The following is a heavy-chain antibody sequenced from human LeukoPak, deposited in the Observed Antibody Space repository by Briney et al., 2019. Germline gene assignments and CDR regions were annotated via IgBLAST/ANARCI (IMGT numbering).Heavy chain of an antibody. J-gene: IGHJ4*02. CDR2: IYHSGST. V-gene: IGHV4-59*12. D-gene: IGHD3-10*01. CDR1: GGSISSYY. CDR3: AREVDGFGVWPLGY. Sequence: PSETLSLTCTVSGGSISSYYWSWIRQPPGKGLEWIGEIYHSGSTNYNPFLKSRVTISVDKSKNQFSLKLSSVTAADTAVYYCAREVDGFGVWPLGYWGQGTLVTVSS.